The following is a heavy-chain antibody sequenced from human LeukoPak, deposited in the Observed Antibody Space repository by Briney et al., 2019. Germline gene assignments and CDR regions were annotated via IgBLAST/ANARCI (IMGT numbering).Heavy chain of an antibody. CDR3: ARERICSGGSCPFDP. J-gene: IGHJ5*02. D-gene: IGHD2-15*01. Sequence: GGSLRLSCAASGFTFSSYEMNWVRQAPGKGLEWVSHISSSGGTIYYADSVKGRFTISRDNAKNSLYLQMNSLRAEDTAVYYCARERICSGGSCPFDPWGQGTLVTVSS. CDR2: ISSSGGTI. CDR1: GFTFSSYE. V-gene: IGHV3-48*03.